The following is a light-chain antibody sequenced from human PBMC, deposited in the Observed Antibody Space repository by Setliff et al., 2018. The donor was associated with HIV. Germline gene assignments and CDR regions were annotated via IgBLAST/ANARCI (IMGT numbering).Light chain of an antibody. V-gene: IGLV2-14*03. Sequence: QSVLAQPASVSGSPGQSITISCTGTSSDVGGYNYASWYQQHPGKAPKLLIYEVRNRPSGVSDRFSGSKSGNTASLTISGLQAEDEADYYCSSYAITNTLPFGTGTRSPS. CDR1: SSDVGGYNY. CDR3: SSYAITNTLP. J-gene: IGLJ1*01. CDR2: EVR.